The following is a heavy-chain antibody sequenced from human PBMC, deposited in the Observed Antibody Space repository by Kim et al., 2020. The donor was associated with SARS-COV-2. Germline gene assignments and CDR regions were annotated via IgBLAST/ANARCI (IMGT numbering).Heavy chain of an antibody. Sequence: GGSLRLSCAASGFTFSSYSMNWVRQAPGKGLEWVSSISSSSSYIYYADSVKGRFTISRDNAKNSLYLQMNSLRAEDTAVYYCARDQNLGGYAQWYYYGMDVWGQGTTVTVSS. D-gene: IGHD5-12*01. CDR3: ARDQNLGGYAQWYYYGMDV. CDR1: GFTFSSYS. J-gene: IGHJ6*02. CDR2: ISSSSSYI. V-gene: IGHV3-21*01.